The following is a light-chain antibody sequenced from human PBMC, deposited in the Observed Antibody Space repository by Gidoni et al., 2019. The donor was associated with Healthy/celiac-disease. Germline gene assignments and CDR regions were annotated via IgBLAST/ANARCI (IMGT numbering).Light chain of an antibody. Sequence: QSVLTQPPSASGTPGQRVTISCSGSSSNIGSNTVNWYQQLPGTPPKLLIYSNNHRPSVVPDRFSGSKSGTSASLAISGLQSEDEADYYCAACDDSLNGHVVFGGWTKLTVL. CDR2: SNN. CDR3: AACDDSLNGHVV. CDR1: SSNIGSNT. V-gene: IGLV1-44*01. J-gene: IGLJ2*01.